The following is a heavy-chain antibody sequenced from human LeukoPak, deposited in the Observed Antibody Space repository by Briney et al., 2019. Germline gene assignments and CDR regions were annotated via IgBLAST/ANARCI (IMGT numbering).Heavy chain of an antibody. V-gene: IGHV4-39*01. J-gene: IGHJ6*03. CDR2: IYYSGST. D-gene: IGHD1-1*01. CDR1: GGSISSSSYY. CDR3: ARHVGDGAKLAYYYYYYYMDV. Sequence: SETLSLTCTVSGGSISSSSYYWGWIRQPPGKGLEWIGSIYYSGSTYYNPSLKSRVTISVDTSKNQFSLKLSSVTAADTAVYYCARHVGDGAKLAYYYYYYYMDVWGKGTTVTVSS.